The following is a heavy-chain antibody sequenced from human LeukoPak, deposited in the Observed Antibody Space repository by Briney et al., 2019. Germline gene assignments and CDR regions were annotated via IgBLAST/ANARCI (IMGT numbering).Heavy chain of an antibody. J-gene: IGHJ4*02. V-gene: IGHV4-39*01. CDR1: GGSISITNYY. Sequence: SETLSLTCTVSGGSISITNYYWGWIRQPPGKGLEWIGSIHYSGTTYYNPSLKSRVTISVDTSKDQFSLKLSSVAAADTAVYYCASLVVPMGGFENWGQGTLVTVSS. CDR2: IHYSGTT. CDR3: ASLVVPMGGFEN. D-gene: IGHD2-15*01.